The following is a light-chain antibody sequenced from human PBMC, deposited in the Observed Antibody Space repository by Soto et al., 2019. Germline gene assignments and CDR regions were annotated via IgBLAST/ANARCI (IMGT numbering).Light chain of an antibody. J-gene: IGLJ2*01. CDR1: SSDVGGYNY. CDR2: EVS. Sequence: QSALTQPASVSGSPGQSITISCTGTSSDVGGYNYVSWYQQHSGKAPKLMIYEVSNRPSGVSNRFSGSKSGNTASLTISGLQAEDEADYYCSSYTSSSPHVVFGGGTNLTVL. V-gene: IGLV2-14*01. CDR3: SSYTSSSPHVV.